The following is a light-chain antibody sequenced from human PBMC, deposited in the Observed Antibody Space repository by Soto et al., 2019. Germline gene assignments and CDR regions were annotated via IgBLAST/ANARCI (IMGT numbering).Light chain of an antibody. CDR2: EVS. CDR3: SSYAGSKVV. J-gene: IGLJ2*01. CDR1: SSDVGGYNY. V-gene: IGLV2-8*01. Sequence: QSVLTQHPSASGSPGQSVTISCTGTSSDVGGYNYVSWYQQHPGKAPKLMIYEVSKRPSGVPDRFSGSKSGNTASLTVSGLQAEDEADYYCSSYAGSKVVFGGGTKLTVL.